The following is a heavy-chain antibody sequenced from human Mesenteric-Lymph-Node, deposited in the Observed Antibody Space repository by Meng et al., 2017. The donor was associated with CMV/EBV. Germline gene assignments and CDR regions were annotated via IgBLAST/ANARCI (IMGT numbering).Heavy chain of an antibody. V-gene: IGHV4-34*02. CDR2: INHSGST. J-gene: IGHJ4*02. Sequence: QLQQWGAGPLEASAALSVTCAVYGGSFSGYYWNGIRQSPEKGLEWIWEINHSGSTTYNPSFTSRIIISVDTSMNQISLNMSSVTAADTAVYYCARGSSYDILTGYFDYWGQGALVTVSS. CDR1: GGSFSGYY. CDR3: ARGSSYDILTGYFDY. D-gene: IGHD3-9*01.